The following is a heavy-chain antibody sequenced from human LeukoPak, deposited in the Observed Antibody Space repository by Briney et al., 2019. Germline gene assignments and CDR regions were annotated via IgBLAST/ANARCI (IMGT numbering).Heavy chain of an antibody. Sequence: QSSETLSLTCTVSGGSISSYYWSWIRQPPGKGLEWIGYIYYSGSTNYNPSLKSRVTISVDTSKNQFSLKLSSVTAADTAVYYCASAPYYDFWSGYYTNWYFDLWGRGTLVTVSS. CDR3: ASAPYYDFWSGYYTNWYFDL. CDR2: IYYSGST. V-gene: IGHV4-59*01. J-gene: IGHJ2*01. D-gene: IGHD3-3*01. CDR1: GGSISSYY.